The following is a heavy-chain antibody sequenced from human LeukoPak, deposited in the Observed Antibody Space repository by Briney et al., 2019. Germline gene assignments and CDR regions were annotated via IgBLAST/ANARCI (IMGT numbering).Heavy chain of an antibody. D-gene: IGHD6-6*01. Sequence: PSETLSLTCTVSGGSISSYYWSWIRQHPGKGLEWIGYIYYSGSTNYNPSLKSRVTISVDTSKNQFSLKLSSVTAADTAVYYCARVSSSSDFDYWGQGTLVTVSS. V-gene: IGHV4-59*01. CDR3: ARVSSSSDFDY. CDR1: GGSISSYY. CDR2: IYYSGST. J-gene: IGHJ4*02.